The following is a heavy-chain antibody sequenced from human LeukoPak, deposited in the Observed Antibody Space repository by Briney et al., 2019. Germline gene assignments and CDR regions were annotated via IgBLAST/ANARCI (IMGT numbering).Heavy chain of an antibody. Sequence: GGSLRHSCAASGFTFSSYDMHWVRQATGNGLEWVSVIGTSGDTYYPGSVKGRFTISRENAKNSLYLQMNSLRAGDTAVYYCARAGKRSALDIWGQGTLVTVSS. J-gene: IGHJ3*02. CDR3: ARAGKRSALDI. CDR2: IGTSGDT. V-gene: IGHV3-13*01. CDR1: GFTFSSYD.